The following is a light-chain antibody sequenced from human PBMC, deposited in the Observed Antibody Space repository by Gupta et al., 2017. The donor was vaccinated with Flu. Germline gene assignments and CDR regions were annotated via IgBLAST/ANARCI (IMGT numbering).Light chain of an antibody. CDR1: QSISSY. V-gene: IGKV1-39*01. CDR3: QQSYSTPWT. CDR2: AAS. J-gene: IGKJ1*01. Sequence: PSSLSASVGDRVTITCLASQSISSYLNWYQQKPGKAPKLLIYAASSLQSGVPSRFSGSGSGTDFTLTISSLQPEDFATYYCQQSYSTPWTFGQGTKVEIK.